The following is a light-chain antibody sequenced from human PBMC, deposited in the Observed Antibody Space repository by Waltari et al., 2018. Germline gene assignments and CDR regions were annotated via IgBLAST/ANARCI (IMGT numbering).Light chain of an antibody. J-gene: IGKJ4*01. Sequence: EIVLTQSPAILSFSPGERATIPCRASQSVGTYLAWYQQRPGQSPRLLIYDASYRATGIPTRFSGSGSETDFTLTISSLQPEDFAVYYCQQRRNWPLTFGGGTRVQI. V-gene: IGKV3-11*01. CDR1: QSVGTY. CDR2: DAS. CDR3: QQRRNWPLT.